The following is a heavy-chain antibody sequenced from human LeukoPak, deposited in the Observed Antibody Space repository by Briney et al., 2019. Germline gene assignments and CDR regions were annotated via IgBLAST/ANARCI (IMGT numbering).Heavy chain of an antibody. CDR3: ARVVSACFDY. J-gene: IGHJ4*02. CDR2: IYHSGST. Sequence: PSETLSLTCTVSGGSISSGGYYWSWIRQPPGKGLEWIGYIYHSGSTYYNPSLKSRVTISVDRSKNQFSLKLSSVTAADTAVYYCARVVSACFDYWGQGTLVTVSS. D-gene: IGHD6-19*01. CDR1: GGSISSGGYY. V-gene: IGHV4-30-2*01.